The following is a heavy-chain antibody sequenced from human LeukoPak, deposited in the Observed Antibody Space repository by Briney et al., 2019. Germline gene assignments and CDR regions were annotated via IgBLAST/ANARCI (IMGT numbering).Heavy chain of an antibody. Sequence: PSVTLSPTCTVSGGSISNYYWSWIRQPAGKGLEWIGCIYSSGSTNYNASLKSRVTMSVDTSKNQFSLRLSSVTAADTAVYYCAREGYSTGWYFFDYWGQGILVTVSS. J-gene: IGHJ4*02. D-gene: IGHD6-19*01. CDR1: GGSISNYY. CDR3: AREGYSTGWYFFDY. CDR2: IYSSGST. V-gene: IGHV4-4*07.